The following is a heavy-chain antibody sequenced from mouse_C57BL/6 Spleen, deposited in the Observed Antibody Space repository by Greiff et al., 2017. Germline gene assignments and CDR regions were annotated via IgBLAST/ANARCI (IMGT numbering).Heavy chain of an antibody. CDR3: TDSSSYTSFAY. J-gene: IGHJ3*01. CDR2: IRLKSDNYAT. CDR1: GFTFSNYW. V-gene: IGHV6-3*01. Sequence: EVKLEESGGGLVQPGGSMKLSCVASGFTFSNYWMNWVRQSPEKGLEWVAQIRLKSDNYATHYAESVKGRFTISRDDSKSSVYLQMNNLRVEDTGIYYCTDSSSYTSFAYWGQGTLVTVSA. D-gene: IGHD1-1*01.